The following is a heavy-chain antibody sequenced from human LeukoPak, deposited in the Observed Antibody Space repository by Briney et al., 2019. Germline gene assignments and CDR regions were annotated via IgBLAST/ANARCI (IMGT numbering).Heavy chain of an antibody. V-gene: IGHV3-23*01. CDR2: ISGSGGST. CDR3: AKCILTGYYKGYMDV. CDR1: GFTFSSYG. Sequence: GGTLRLSCAASGFTFSSYGLTWVRQAPGKGLEWVSAISGSGGSTYYADSVKGRFTISRDNSKNTLYLQMNSLRAEDTAVYYCAKCILTGYYKGYMDVWGKGTTVTISS. D-gene: IGHD3-9*01. J-gene: IGHJ6*03.